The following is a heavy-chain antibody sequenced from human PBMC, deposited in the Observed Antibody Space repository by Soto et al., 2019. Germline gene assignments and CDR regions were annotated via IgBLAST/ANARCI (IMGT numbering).Heavy chain of an antibody. J-gene: IGHJ4*02. V-gene: IGHV2-5*02. CDR2: IYWDDDK. CDR1: GFSLSTSGVG. Sequence: QITLKESGPTLVKPTQTLTLTCTFSGFSLSTSGVGVGWIRQPPGKALEWLALIYWDDDKRYSPSLKSRLTIPKDTPKTQVVLTMTNMDPVDTATFYCANRRGGSYFDYWGQGPLVTVSS. D-gene: IGHD3-16*01. CDR3: ANRRGGSYFDY.